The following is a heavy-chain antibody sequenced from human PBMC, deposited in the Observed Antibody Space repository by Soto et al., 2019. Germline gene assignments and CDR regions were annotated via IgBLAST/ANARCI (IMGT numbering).Heavy chain of an antibody. D-gene: IGHD1-1*01. Sequence: SETLSLTCTVSGGSISRYYWSWIRQPPGKGLEWIGYMYNTGSTYYNPSLKSRVTISVDTSKNQFSLKLSSVTAADTAVYYCARQGWNDYYYGMDVWGQGTTVTVSS. J-gene: IGHJ6*02. CDR1: GGSISRYY. CDR2: MYNTGST. V-gene: IGHV4-59*08. CDR3: ARQGWNDYYYGMDV.